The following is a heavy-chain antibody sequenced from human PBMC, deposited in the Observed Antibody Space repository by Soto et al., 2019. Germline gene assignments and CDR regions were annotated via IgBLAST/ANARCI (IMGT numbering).Heavy chain of an antibody. CDR2: IVVGSGNT. Sequence: ASVKVSCKASGFTFTSSAMQWVRQARGQRLEWIGWIVVGSGNTNYAQKFQERVTITRDMSTSTAYMELSSLRSEDTAVYYCGADTDFRRSGSYPVFDYWGQGTLVTVSS. J-gene: IGHJ4*02. D-gene: IGHD3-10*01. CDR3: GADTDFRRSGSYPVFDY. CDR1: GFTFTSSA. V-gene: IGHV1-58*02.